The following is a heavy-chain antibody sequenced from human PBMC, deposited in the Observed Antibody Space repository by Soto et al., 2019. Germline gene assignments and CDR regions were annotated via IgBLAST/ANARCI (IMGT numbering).Heavy chain of an antibody. CDR3: ARSPSGWYFDY. CDR2: ISYDGSNK. J-gene: IGHJ4*02. D-gene: IGHD6-19*01. CDR1: GFTFSSYA. Sequence: QVQLVESGGGVVQPGRSLRLSCAASGFTFSSYAMHWVRQAPGKGLEWVAVISYDGSNKYYADSVKGRFTISRDNAKNTLYLQMNGLRAEDTAVYYCARSPSGWYFDYWGQGTLVTVSS. V-gene: IGHV3-30-3*01.